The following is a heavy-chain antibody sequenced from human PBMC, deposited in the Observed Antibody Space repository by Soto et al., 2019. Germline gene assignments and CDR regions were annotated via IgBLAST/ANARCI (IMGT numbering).Heavy chain of an antibody. D-gene: IGHD3-10*01. Sequence: ASVKVSCKASGGTFSSYAISWVRQAPGQGLEWMGGIIPIFGTANYAQKFQGRVTITADKSTSTAYMELSSLRSEDTAVYYCARVPAGSGYYYYGMDVWGQGTTVTVSS. J-gene: IGHJ6*02. CDR2: IIPIFGTA. CDR3: ARVPAGSGYYYYGMDV. CDR1: GGTFSSYA. V-gene: IGHV1-69*06.